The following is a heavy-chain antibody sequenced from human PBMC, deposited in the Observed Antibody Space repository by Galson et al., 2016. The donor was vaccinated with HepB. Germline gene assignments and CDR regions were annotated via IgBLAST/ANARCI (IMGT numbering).Heavy chain of an antibody. CDR3: ASDPRQWQRGYNYGFEY. J-gene: IGHJ4*02. CDR2: LSYDGDTK. V-gene: IGHV3-30*03. Sequence: SLRLSCAASGFTFSRSWMTWVRQAPGKGLEWVAVLSYDGDTKYHADSVKGRFTISRDNSKNTLYLQMHRLRFEDTAVYYCASDPRQWQRGYNYGFEYWGQGTLVSVSS. CDR1: GFTFSRSW. D-gene: IGHD5-18*01.